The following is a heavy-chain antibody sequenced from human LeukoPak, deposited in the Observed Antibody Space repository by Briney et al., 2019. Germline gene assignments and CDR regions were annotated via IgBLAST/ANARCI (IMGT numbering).Heavy chain of an antibody. CDR2: ISSTSTYI. D-gene: IGHD4-23*01. CDR3: ASLYGGNLDTDY. CDR1: GFSFSDYT. J-gene: IGHJ4*02. V-gene: IGHV3-21*01. Sequence: GSLRLSCAASGFSFSDYTMNWVRQAPGKGLEWVSSISSTSTYIYYADSVKGRFTISRDNAKNSLYLQMNSLRAEDTAVYYCASLYGGNLDTDYWGQGTLVTVSS.